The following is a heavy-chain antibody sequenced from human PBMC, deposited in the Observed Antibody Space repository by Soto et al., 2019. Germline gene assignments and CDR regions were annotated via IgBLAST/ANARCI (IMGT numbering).Heavy chain of an antibody. CDR3: ARAVGTGVFDY. D-gene: IGHD1-1*01. CDR1: GDPFAPST. Sequence: QVQLVQSGTEVKRPGSSVKVSCKASGDPFAPSTFSWLRQTPGQGLEWMGTIIPLLDTPDYAQKFQGSVTITADESTSTVYMELNSLRSDDAAVYYCARAVGTGVFDYWGQGTLVTVSS. CDR2: IIPLLDTP. V-gene: IGHV1-69*18. J-gene: IGHJ4*02.